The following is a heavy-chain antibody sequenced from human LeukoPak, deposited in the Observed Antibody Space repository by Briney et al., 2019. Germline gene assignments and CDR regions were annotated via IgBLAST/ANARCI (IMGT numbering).Heavy chain of an antibody. D-gene: IGHD3-10*01. CDR2: ISAYNGNT. J-gene: IGHJ4*02. CDR1: GYTFTSYG. V-gene: IGHV1-18*01. CDR3: ARDIRRYGSGSYMVGY. Sequence: ASVKVSCKASGYTFTSYGISWVRQAPGQGLEWMGWISAYNGNTNYAQKLQGRVTMTTDTSTSAAYMELRSLRSDDTAVYYCARDIRRYGSGSYMVGYWGQGTLVTVSS.